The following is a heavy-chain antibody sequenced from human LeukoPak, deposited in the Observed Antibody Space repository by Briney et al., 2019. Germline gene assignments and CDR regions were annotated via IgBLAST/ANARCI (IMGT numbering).Heavy chain of an antibody. CDR1: GFTFSSYA. V-gene: IGHV3-23*01. J-gene: IGHJ1*01. CDR2: ISGSGGST. D-gene: IGHD6-19*01. CDR3: AKEGGDSSGWYDGAEYFQH. Sequence: PGGSLRLSCAASGFTFSSYAMSWVRQAPGKGLEWVSAISGSGGSTHYADSVKGRFTISRDNSKNTLYLQMNSLRAEDTAVYYCAKEGGDSSGWYDGAEYFQHWGQGTLVTVSS.